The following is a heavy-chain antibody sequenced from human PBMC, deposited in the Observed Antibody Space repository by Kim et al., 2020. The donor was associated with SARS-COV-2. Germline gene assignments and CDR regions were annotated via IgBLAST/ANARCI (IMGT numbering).Heavy chain of an antibody. CDR2: IYYSGST. V-gene: IGHV4-61*01. CDR1: GGSVSSGSYY. Sequence: SETLSLTCTVSGGSVSSGSYYWSWIRQPPGKGLEWIGYIYYSGSTNYNPSLKSRVTISVGTSKNQFSLKLSSVTAADTAVYYCAREGYYDSSGYFKTDAFDIWGQGTMVTFSS. D-gene: IGHD3-22*01. CDR3: AREGYYDSSGYFKTDAFDI. J-gene: IGHJ3*02.